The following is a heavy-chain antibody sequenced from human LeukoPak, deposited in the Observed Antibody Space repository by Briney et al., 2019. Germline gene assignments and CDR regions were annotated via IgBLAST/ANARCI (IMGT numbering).Heavy chain of an antibody. Sequence: SETLSLTCAVSGGSISSSNWWSWVRQPPGKGLEWIGEIYHSGSTNYNPSLKSRVTISVDTSKKQFSLKLSSVTAADTAVYYCARGGYNIWEYYFGYWGQGTLVTVPS. J-gene: IGHJ4*02. D-gene: IGHD5-24*01. V-gene: IGHV4-4*02. CDR2: IYHSGST. CDR3: ARGGYNIWEYYFGY. CDR1: GGSISSSNW.